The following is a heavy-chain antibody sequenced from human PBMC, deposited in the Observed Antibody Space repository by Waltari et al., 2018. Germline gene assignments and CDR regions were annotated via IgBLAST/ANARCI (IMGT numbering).Heavy chain of an antibody. J-gene: IGHJ4*02. CDR1: GGTFSSYA. D-gene: IGHD3-3*01. CDR2: IIPILGIA. V-gene: IGHV1-69*10. Sequence: VKKPGSSVKVSCKASGGTFSSYAISWVRQAPGQGLEWMGGIIPILGIANYAQKFQGRVTITADKSTSTAYMELSSLRSEDTAVYYCARSKAAYDFWSGFDYWGQGTLVTVSS. CDR3: ARSKAAYDFWSGFDY.